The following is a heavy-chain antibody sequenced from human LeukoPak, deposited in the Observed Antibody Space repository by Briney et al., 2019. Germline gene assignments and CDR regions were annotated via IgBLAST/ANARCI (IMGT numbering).Heavy chain of an antibody. D-gene: IGHD3-22*01. CDR3: ARWVSLSFDISGVPRTGWYFDL. J-gene: IGHJ2*01. CDR1: GGSISSYY. CDR2: IYYSGST. Sequence: KASETLSLTCTVSGGSISSYYWSWIRQPPGKGLEWIGYIYYSGSTNYNPSLKSRVTISVDTSKNQFSLKLSSVTAADTAVYYCARWVSLSFDISGVPRTGWYFDLWGRGTLVTVSS. V-gene: IGHV4-59*01.